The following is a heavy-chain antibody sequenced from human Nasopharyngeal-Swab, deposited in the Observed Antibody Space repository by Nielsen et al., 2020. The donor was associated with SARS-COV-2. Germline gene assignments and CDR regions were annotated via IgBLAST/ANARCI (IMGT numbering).Heavy chain of an antibody. CDR1: GGTFSRYA. Sequence: SVKVSCKASGGTFSRYAISWVRQAPGQGLEWMGGIIPIFGTANYAQKFQGRVTITADKSTSTAYMELSSLRSEDTAVYYCARGEVRREFDPWGQGTLVTVSS. J-gene: IGHJ5*02. CDR2: IIPIFGTA. CDR3: ARGEVRREFDP. D-gene: IGHD3-10*01. V-gene: IGHV1-69*06.